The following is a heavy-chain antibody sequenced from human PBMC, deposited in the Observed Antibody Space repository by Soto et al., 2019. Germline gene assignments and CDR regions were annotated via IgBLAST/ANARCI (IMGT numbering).Heavy chain of an antibody. V-gene: IGHV4-34*01. CDR2: INHSGST. J-gene: IGHJ3*02. CDR3: ARDSAFDI. CDR1: GGSFSGYY. Sequence: SETLSLTCAVYGGSFSGYYWSWIRQPPGKGLEWIGEINHSGSTNYNPSLKSRVTISVDTSKNQFSLKLSSVTAADTAVYYCARDSAFDIWGKGTMVTVSS.